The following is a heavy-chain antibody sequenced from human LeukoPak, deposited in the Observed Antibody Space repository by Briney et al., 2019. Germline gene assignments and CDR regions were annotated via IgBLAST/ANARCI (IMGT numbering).Heavy chain of an antibody. D-gene: IGHD2-21*02. CDR3: AKIRTNIVVVTARPPYYFDY. CDR1: GFTCSSYA. CDR2: ISGSGGST. Sequence: GGSLRLSCAASGFTCSSYAMSWVRQAPGKGLEWVSAISGSGGSTYYADSVKGRFIISRDNSKNTLYLQMNSLRAEDTAVYYCAKIRTNIVVVTARPPYYFDYWGQGTLVTVSS. J-gene: IGHJ4*02. V-gene: IGHV3-23*01.